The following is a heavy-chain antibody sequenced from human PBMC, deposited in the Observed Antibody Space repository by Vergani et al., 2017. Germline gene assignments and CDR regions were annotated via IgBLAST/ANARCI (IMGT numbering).Heavy chain of an antibody. CDR2: LYASGAT. CDR1: DFISNGHY. D-gene: IGHD3-16*01. Sequence: QVQLQESGPGLVKPSETLSLICDVFDFISNGHYWGWIRQSPEKGLEWIGSLYASGATNYNPSLKSRVSMAVDTSKNQFSLNLTSVTAADTAMYYCVGAQGGDVPHDKRGYFFYGMDVWGQGTTVTVSS. V-gene: IGHV4-38-2*01. CDR3: VGAQGGDVPHDKRGYFFYGMDV. J-gene: IGHJ6*02.